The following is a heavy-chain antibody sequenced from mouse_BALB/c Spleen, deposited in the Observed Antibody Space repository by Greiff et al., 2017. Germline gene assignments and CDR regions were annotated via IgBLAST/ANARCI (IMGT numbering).Heavy chain of an antibody. V-gene: IGHV1-15*01. CDR3: TRWSPFAY. J-gene: IGHJ3*01. CDR1: GYTFTDYE. CDR2: IDPETGGT. Sequence: QVHVKQSGAELVRPGASVTLSCKASGYTFTDYEMHWVKQTPVHGLEWIGAIDPETGGTAYNQKFKGKATLTADKSSSTAYMELRSLTSEDSAVYYCTRWSPFAYWGQGTLVTVSA.